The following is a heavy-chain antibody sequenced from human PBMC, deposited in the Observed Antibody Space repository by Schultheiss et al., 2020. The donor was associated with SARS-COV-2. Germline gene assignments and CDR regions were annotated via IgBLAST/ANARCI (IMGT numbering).Heavy chain of an antibody. CDR1: GFTFSDYY. D-gene: IGHD6-19*01. V-gene: IGHV4-34*01. CDR2: INYSGST. J-gene: IGHJ5*02. Sequence: GSLRLSFAASGFTFSDYYMSWIRQAPGKGLEWIGYINYSGSTYYNPSLKSRVTISVDTSKNQFSLNLSSVTAADTAVYYCARGYSGWRSEWFDPWGQGTLVTVSS. CDR3: ARGYSGWRSEWFDP.